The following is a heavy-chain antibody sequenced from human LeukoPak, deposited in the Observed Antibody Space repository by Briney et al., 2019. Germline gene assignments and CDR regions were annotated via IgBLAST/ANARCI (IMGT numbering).Heavy chain of an antibody. CDR1: GFTVSSNY. V-gene: IGHV3-23*01. CDR2: ISGSGGGT. J-gene: IGHJ4*02. D-gene: IGHD3-16*01. Sequence: PGGSLRLSCAAPGFTVSSNYMSWVRQAPGKGLEWVSAISGSGGGTYYADSVKGRFSISRDNSKNTLSLQMNSLRAEDTAVYYCAKDLGGDHDYWGQGTLVTVSS. CDR3: AKDLGGDHDY.